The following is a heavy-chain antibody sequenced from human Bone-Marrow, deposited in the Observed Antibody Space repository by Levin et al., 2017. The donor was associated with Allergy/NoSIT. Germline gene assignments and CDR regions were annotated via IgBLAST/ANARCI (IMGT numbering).Heavy chain of an antibody. V-gene: IGHV3-15*01. D-gene: IGHD3-22*01. CDR2: IRSKADGGTA. Sequence: PGGSLRLSCASSRFTFSDAWMSWVRQAPGKGLEWVGRIRSKADGGTAEYAAPVRGRFTISRDDSRHILYLQLNSLKTEDQAVYYCATDECSGYNCLQAFAFWGQGTTVTVSS. CDR3: ATDECSGYNCLQAFAF. J-gene: IGHJ3*01. CDR1: RFTFSDAW.